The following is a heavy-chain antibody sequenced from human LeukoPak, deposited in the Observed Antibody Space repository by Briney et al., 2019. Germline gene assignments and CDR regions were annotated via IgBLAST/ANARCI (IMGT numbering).Heavy chain of an antibody. V-gene: IGHV3-49*03. D-gene: IGHD3-22*01. CDR1: GFTFGDYA. CDR3: TRIPKYYDSRPYYMDV. Sequence: PGGSLRLSCTASGFTFGDYAMSWFRQAPGKGLEWVGFIRSKAYGGTTEYAASVKGRFTISRDDSKSIAYLQMNSLKTEDTAVYYCTRIPKYYDSRPYYMDVWGKGTTVTVSS. CDR2: IRSKAYGGTT. J-gene: IGHJ6*03.